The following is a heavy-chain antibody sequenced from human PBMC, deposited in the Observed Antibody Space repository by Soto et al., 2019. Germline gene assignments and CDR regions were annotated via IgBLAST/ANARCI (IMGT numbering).Heavy chain of an antibody. J-gene: IGHJ4*02. CDR3: ARPPPYSSSPDGDY. V-gene: IGHV1-2*02. D-gene: IGHD6-6*01. Sequence: QVQLVQSGAEVKKPGASVKVSCKASGYTFTGYYMHWVRQAPGQVLEWMGWINPNSGGTNYAQKFQCRVTMTRDTSISTAYMELSRLRSDDTAVYYCARPPPYSSSPDGDYWGQGTLVTVSS. CDR2: INPNSGGT. CDR1: GYTFTGYY.